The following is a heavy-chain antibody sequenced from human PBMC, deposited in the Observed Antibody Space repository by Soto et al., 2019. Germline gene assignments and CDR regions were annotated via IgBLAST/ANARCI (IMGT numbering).Heavy chain of an antibody. Sequence: QVQLQESGPGLVKPSETLSLTCTVSGGSISSYYRSWVRQPPGKGLEWIGYIYYSGSTNYNPSLKSRVTISVDTSKNQFSLNLSSVTAADTAVYYCARDGYYYDSSGYQRVYYFDYWGQGTLVTVSS. D-gene: IGHD3-22*01. CDR3: ARDGYYYDSSGYQRVYYFDY. CDR1: GGSISSYY. CDR2: IYYSGST. V-gene: IGHV4-59*01. J-gene: IGHJ4*02.